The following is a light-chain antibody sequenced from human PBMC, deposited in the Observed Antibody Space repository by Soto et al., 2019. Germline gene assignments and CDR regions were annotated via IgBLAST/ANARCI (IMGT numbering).Light chain of an antibody. CDR2: DDS. CDR1: NIGVKS. J-gene: IGLJ3*02. V-gene: IGLV3-21*02. Sequence: SYELTQPPSVSVAPGQTAKITCGGENIGVKSVNWYLQKPGQAPVLVVYDDSDRPSGIPERFSGSNSNDGATLTISRVEAGDEADYYCQVLDTYVDHGVFGGGTKVTVL. CDR3: QVLDTYVDHGV.